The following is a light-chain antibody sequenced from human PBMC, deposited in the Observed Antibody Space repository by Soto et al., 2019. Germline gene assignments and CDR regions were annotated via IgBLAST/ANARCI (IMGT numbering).Light chain of an antibody. Sequence: VMPTSPNSLAVFLGERATINYKSLQSLLYSPSNKSYVAWFQQKPGQPPKLLIYWASSREIGVPDRFSGSESGTDFTLTISSLQPEDVAVYYCQQYFSTPPLTFGGGTKVDI. CDR1: QSLLYSPSNKSY. CDR3: QQYFSTPPLT. CDR2: WAS. J-gene: IGKJ4*01. V-gene: IGKV4-1*01.